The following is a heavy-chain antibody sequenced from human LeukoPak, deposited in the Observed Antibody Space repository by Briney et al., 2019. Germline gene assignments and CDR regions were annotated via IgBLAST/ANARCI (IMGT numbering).Heavy chain of an antibody. CDR2: FTSMSRTI. D-gene: IGHD3-10*01. CDR1: GFTFSRYS. CDR3: ANDRILLWFGELPPGDY. Sequence: GGSLRLSCAASGFTFSRYSMTWVRQAPGKGLEWVSSFTSMSRTIYYADSVKGRFTISRDNSKNTLYLQMNSLRAEDTAVYYCANDRILLWFGELPPGDYWGQGTLVTVSS. V-gene: IGHV3-23*01. J-gene: IGHJ4*02.